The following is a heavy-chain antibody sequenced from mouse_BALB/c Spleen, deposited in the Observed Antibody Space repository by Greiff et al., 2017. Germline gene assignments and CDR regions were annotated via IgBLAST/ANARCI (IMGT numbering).Heavy chain of an antibody. J-gene: IGHJ2*01. CDR3: TRSEYYGSSYGDFDY. CDR1: GYTFTSYY. V-gene: IGHV1S81*02. CDR2: INPSNGGT. D-gene: IGHD1-1*01. Sequence: VQLQQSGAELVKPGASVKLSCKASGYTFTSYYMYWVKQRPGQGLEWIGEINPSNGGTNFNEKFKSKATLTVDKSSSTAYMQLSSLTSEDSAVYYCTRSEYYGSSYGDFDYWGQGTTLTVSS.